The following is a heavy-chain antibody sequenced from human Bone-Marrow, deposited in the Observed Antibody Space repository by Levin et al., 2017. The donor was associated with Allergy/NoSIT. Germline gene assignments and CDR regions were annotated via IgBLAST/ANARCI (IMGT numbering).Heavy chain of an antibody. V-gene: IGHV1-18*01. D-gene: IGHD3-22*01. CDR2: SSAYNGRT. Sequence: PAASVKVSCKASGYTFSSYVISWVRQVPGQGLEWMGWSSAYNGRTKYVQKFEDRVNMTTDRSTSTAYMELRSLGSGDTAVYYCARENYDTSGQRLHFDSWGQGTLVTVSS. J-gene: IGHJ4*02. CDR3: ARENYDTSGQRLHFDS. CDR1: GYTFSSYV.